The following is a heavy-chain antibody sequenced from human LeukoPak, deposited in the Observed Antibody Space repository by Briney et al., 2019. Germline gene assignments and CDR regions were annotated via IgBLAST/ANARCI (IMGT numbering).Heavy chain of an antibody. D-gene: IGHD6-13*01. V-gene: IGHV4-4*02. CDR3: ARDGIAAAGMDY. J-gene: IGHJ4*02. CDR1: GGSISSSNW. CDR2: IYHSGST. Sequence: SETLSLTCAVSGGSISSSNWWSWVRQPPGKGLEWIGEIYHSGSTNYNPSLKSRVTISVGKSKNQFSLKLSSVTAADTAVYYCARDGIAAAGMDYWGQGTLVTVSS.